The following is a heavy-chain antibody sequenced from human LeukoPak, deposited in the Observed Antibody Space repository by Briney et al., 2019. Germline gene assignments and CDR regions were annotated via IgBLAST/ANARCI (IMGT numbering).Heavy chain of an antibody. V-gene: IGHV3-74*01. D-gene: IGHD3-10*01. CDR2: INSDGSST. J-gene: IGHJ4*02. Sequence: GGSLRLSCAASGFTFSSYWMHWVRQAPGKGLVWVSRINSDGSSTSYADSVKGRFTISRDNAKNTLYLQMNSLRAEDTAVYYCARDSYYGSGSYSFDYWGQGTLVTVSS. CDR1: GFTFSSYW. CDR3: ARDSYYGSGSYSFDY.